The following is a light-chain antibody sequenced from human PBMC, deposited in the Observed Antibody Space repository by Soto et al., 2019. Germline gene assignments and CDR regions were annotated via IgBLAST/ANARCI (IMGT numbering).Light chain of an antibody. Sequence: IQMTQSPTSLSASVGDRVTITCQASHDIGTSLNWYQDKPVQAPKLLIYDAYNLETGVPSKFSGGGYGTHFTFTISSLRPEDIGTYYCQKSDHIPPFGPGTKVDIK. CDR1: HDIGTS. V-gene: IGKV1-33*01. CDR2: DAY. J-gene: IGKJ3*01. CDR3: QKSDHIPP.